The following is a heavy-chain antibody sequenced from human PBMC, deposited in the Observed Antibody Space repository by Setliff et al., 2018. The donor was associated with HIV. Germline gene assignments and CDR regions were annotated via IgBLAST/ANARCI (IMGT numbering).Heavy chain of an antibody. V-gene: IGHV5-51*01. D-gene: IGHD3-16*01. CDR2: MNPDGSNT. Sequence: GESLKISCKGSGYSFITYWIGWVRQRRGKGLEWMGIMNPDGSNTRYSPSFQGQVTISVDESISTAYLQWSSLKASDTAFYYCARFYGSYDVGGFDIWGQGTKVTVSS. CDR1: GYSFITYW. J-gene: IGHJ3*02. CDR3: ARFYGSYDVGGFDI.